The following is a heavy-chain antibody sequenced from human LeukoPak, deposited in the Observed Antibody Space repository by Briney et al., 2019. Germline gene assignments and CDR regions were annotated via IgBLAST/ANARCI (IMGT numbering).Heavy chain of an antibody. CDR1: GFTVSSNY. J-gene: IGHJ3*02. V-gene: IGHV3-53*04. CDR2: IYSGGST. CDR3: ARALPPRGMATIMGAFDI. Sequence: PGESLRLSCAASGFTVSSNYMSWVRQAPGKGLEWVSVIYSGGSTYYADSVKGRFTISRHNSENTLYLQMNSLRAEDTAVYYCARALPPRGMATIMGAFDIWGQGTMVTVSS. D-gene: IGHD5-24*01.